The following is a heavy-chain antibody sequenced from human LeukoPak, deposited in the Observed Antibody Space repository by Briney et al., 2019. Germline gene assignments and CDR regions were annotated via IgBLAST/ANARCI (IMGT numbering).Heavy chain of an antibody. D-gene: IGHD5-18*01. V-gene: IGHV4-59*01. CDR2: IYDSGST. J-gene: IGHJ4*02. CDR3: ARRYTYGSLGFDY. CDR1: GGFSSSYY. Sequence: SETLSLTCSVSGGFSSSYYWHWIRQPPGKGLEWIGDIYDSGSTNYNPSLKSRVTISVDTSKNQFSLKLSSVTAADTAVYYCARRYTYGSLGFDYWGQGTLVTVSS.